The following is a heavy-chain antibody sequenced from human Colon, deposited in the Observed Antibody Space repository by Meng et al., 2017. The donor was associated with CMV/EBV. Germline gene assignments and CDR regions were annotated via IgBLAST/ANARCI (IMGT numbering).Heavy chain of an antibody. J-gene: IGHJ6*02. D-gene: IGHD3-3*01. CDR1: GFSFSSDT. V-gene: IGHV3-21*04. CDR2: FSRGFT. CDR3: VRGSDFRYGMDV. Sequence: ESPKISCAASGFSFSSDTMNWVRQAPGKGLEWVSSFSRGFTYYADSVKGRFIISRDNAQDAVHLQMNSLRAEDTAVYYCVRGSDFRYGMDVWGQGTTVTVSS.